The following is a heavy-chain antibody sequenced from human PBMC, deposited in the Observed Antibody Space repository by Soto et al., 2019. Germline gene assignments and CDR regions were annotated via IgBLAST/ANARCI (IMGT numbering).Heavy chain of an antibody. CDR3: AFARLGIDPAGYAY. CDR1: GFSFSSYA. D-gene: IGHD6-13*01. CDR2: ISGSGGST. J-gene: IGHJ4*02. V-gene: IGHV3-23*01. Sequence: PGGSLRLACAASGFSFSSYAMSWVRQAPGQGLEWVSAISGSGGSTDYADSVKGRFTISRDNSKNTLYLQMNSLRAEDTALYYCAFARLGIDPAGYAYWGQGTLVTVSS.